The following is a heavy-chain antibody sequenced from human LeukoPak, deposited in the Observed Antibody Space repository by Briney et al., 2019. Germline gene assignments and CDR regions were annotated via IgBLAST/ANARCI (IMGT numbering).Heavy chain of an antibody. CDR1: GGSFSGYY. CDR3: ATEGLHSYGLDISDDY. D-gene: IGHD5-18*01. CDR2: INHSGST. V-gene: IGHV4-34*01. J-gene: IGHJ4*02. Sequence: KASETLSLTCAVYGGSFSGYYWSWIRQPPGKGLEWIGEINHSGSTNYNPSLKSRVTISVDTSKNQFSLKLSSVTAADTAVYYCATEGLHSYGLDISDDYWGQGTLVTVSS.